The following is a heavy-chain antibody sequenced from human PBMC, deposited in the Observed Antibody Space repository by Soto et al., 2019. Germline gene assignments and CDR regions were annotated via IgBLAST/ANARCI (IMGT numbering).Heavy chain of an antibody. J-gene: IGHJ6*02. V-gene: IGHV3-33*01. Sequence: QVQLVESGGGVVQPGRSLRLSCAASGFTFSSYGMHWVRQAPGKGLEWVAVIWYDGSNKYYADSVKGRFTISRDNSKNTLYRQMNRLEAEDTAGYYCARELGVVTSWGYYGMDLWGQGTTVTVSS. CDR2: IWYDGSNK. CDR1: GFTFSSYG. CDR3: ARELGVVTSWGYYGMDL. D-gene: IGHD2-21*02.